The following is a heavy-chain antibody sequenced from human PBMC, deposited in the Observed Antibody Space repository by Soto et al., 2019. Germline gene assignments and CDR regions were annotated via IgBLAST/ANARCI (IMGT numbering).Heavy chain of an antibody. Sequence: PVGSLRLSCAASGFTFSSYAMHWVRQAPGKGLEWVAVISYDGSNKYYADSVKGRFTISRDNSKNTLYLQMNSLRAEDTAVYYCARDRVTYYYDSSGDRGLSYYFDYWGQGT. D-gene: IGHD3-22*01. V-gene: IGHV3-30-3*01. CDR1: GFTFSSYA. CDR3: ARDRVTYYYDSSGDRGLSYYFDY. J-gene: IGHJ4*02. CDR2: ISYDGSNK.